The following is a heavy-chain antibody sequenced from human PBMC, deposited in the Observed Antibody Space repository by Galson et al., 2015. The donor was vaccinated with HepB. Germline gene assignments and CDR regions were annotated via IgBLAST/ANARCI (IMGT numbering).Heavy chain of an antibody. CDR1: GGSFSGYY. D-gene: IGHD5-12*01. J-gene: IGHJ3*02. CDR2: INHSGST. CDR3: ARQGLGARNIVATRIGAFDI. V-gene: IGHV4-34*01. Sequence: SETLSLTCAVYGGSFSGYYWSWIRQPPGKGLEWIGEINHSGSTNYNPSLKSRVTISVDTSKNQFSLKLSSVTAADTAVYYCARQGLGARNIVATRIGAFDIWGQGTMVTVSS.